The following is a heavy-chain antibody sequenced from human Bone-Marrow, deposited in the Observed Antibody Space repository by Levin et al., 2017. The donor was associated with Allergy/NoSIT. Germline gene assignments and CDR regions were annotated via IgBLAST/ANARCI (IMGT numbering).Heavy chain of an antibody. Sequence: KISCKASGGTFSSYAISWVRQAPGQGLEWMGGIIPIFGTANYAQKFQGRVTITADESTSTAYMELSSLRSEDTAVYYCARVSESYYYGSGSLYYFDYWGQGTLVTVSS. V-gene: IGHV1-69*01. CDR3: ARVSESYYYGSGSLYYFDY. CDR2: IIPIFGTA. D-gene: IGHD3-10*01. CDR1: GGTFSSYA. J-gene: IGHJ4*02.